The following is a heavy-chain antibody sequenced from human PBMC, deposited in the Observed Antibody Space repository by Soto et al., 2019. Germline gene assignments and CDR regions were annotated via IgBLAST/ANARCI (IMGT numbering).Heavy chain of an antibody. CDR1: GFSFSSYG. CDR3: VAGQYRFDY. Sequence: QVQLVESGGGVVQPGRSLRLSCAASGFSFSSYGMQWVRQAPGKGLEWVAVISYDGSNKYYADSVKDRFTISRDNSKKPLYLQMKSLRADDTAVYSCVAGQYRFDYCGQGTLVTVSS. D-gene: IGHD6-19*01. J-gene: IGHJ4*02. V-gene: IGHV3-30*03. CDR2: ISYDGSNK.